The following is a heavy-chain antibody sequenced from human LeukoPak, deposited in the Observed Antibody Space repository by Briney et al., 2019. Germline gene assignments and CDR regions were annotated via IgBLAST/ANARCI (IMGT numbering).Heavy chain of an antibody. CDR2: IIPILGIA. D-gene: IGHD3-22*01. Sequence: SVKVSCKASGGTFSSYTISWVRQAPGQGLEWMGRIIPILGIANYAQKFQGRVTITADKSASTAYMELSSLRSEDTAVYYCARDGYYNSSGYDYYYYMDVWGKGTTVTVSS. J-gene: IGHJ6*03. CDR3: ARDGYYNSSGYDYYYYMDV. CDR1: GGTFSSYT. V-gene: IGHV1-69*04.